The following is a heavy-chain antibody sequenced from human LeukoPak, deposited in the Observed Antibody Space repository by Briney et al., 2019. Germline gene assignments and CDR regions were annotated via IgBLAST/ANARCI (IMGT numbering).Heavy chain of an antibody. V-gene: IGHV3-23*01. CDR2: MSGSGDST. CDR3: AKDNYTDSYCPFDY. D-gene: IGHD3-3*01. Sequence: GGSRRLSCAGAGIPLRGYAMSWVRQAPGKGLEWVSAMSGSGDSTLYADSVRGRFTISRDDSKNTLYLQMNNLRVEDTAVYYCAKDNYTDSYCPFDYWGQGTLVTVSS. CDR1: GIPLRGYA. J-gene: IGHJ4*02.